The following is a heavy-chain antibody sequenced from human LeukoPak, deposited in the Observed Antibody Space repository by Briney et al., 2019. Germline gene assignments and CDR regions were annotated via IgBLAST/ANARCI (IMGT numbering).Heavy chain of an antibody. CDR3: AGLYDSSGYPLRDV. Sequence: SENLSLTCAVYGGSFSGYYWSWIRQPPGKGLEWIGEINHSGSTNYNPSLKSRVTISVDTSKNQFSLKLSPVTAADTAVYYCAGLYDSSGYPLRDVGGKGTTVTVSS. D-gene: IGHD3-22*01. CDR2: INHSGST. J-gene: IGHJ6*04. V-gene: IGHV4-34*01. CDR1: GGSFSGYY.